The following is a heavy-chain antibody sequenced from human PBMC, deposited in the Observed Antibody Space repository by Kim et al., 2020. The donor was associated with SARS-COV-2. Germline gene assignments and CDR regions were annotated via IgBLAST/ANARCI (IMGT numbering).Heavy chain of an antibody. J-gene: IGHJ5*02. Sequence: GGSLRLSCAASGFTFDDYGMSWVRQAPGKGLEWVSGINWNGGSTGYADSVKGRFTISRDNAKNSLYLQMNSLRAEDTALYYCARDNRGDYGDYAWFDPWGQGTLVTVSS. CDR1: GFTFDDYG. V-gene: IGHV3-20*04. CDR3: ARDNRGDYGDYAWFDP. CDR2: INWNGGST. D-gene: IGHD4-17*01.